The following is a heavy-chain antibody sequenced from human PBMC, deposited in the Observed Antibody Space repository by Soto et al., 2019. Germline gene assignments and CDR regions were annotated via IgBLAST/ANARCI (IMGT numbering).Heavy chain of an antibody. CDR2: ISSSSSYT. J-gene: IGHJ6*02. CDR1: GFTFSDYY. Sequence: QVQLVESGGGLVKPGGSLRLSCAASGFTFSDYYMSWIRQAPGKGLEWVSYISSSSSYTNYADSVKGRFTISRDNAKNSLYLQMNSLRAEDTAVYYCAREGGYDSSGYYFSHYGMDVWGQGTTVTVSS. V-gene: IGHV3-11*06. CDR3: AREGGYDSSGYYFSHYGMDV. D-gene: IGHD3-22*01.